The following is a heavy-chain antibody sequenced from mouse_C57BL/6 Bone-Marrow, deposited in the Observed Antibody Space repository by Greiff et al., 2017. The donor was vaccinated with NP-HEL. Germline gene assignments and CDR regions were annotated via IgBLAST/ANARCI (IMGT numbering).Heavy chain of an antibody. D-gene: IGHD1-1*01. CDR2: ISSGSSTI. J-gene: IGHJ2*01. V-gene: IGHV5-17*01. Sequence: EVQRVESGGGLVKPGGSLKLSCAASGFTFSDYGMHWVRQAPEKGLEWVAYISSGSSTIYYADTVKGRFTISRDNAKNTLFLQMTSLRSEDTAMYYCARVYYGSRGYFDYWGQGTTLTVSS. CDR3: ARVYYGSRGYFDY. CDR1: GFTFSDYG.